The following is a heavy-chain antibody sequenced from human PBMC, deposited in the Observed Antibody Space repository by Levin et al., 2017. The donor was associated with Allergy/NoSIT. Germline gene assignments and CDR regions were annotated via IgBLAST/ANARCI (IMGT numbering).Heavy chain of an antibody. V-gene: IGHV3-23*01. J-gene: IGHJ4*02. CDR1: GFTFSSYA. D-gene: IGHD1-26*01. CDR3: AKDRGNYHPGRYDY. Sequence: GGSLRLSCVASGFTFSSYAMSWVRQAPGKGLEWISGISGSGGSTYYPDSVKGRFTISRDNSKNTLYLQMNSLGAEDTAIYYCAKDRGNYHPGRYDYWGQGTLVTVSS. CDR2: ISGSGGST.